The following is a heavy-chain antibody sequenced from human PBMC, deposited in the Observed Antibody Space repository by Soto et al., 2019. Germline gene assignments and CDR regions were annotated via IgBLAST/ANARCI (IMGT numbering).Heavy chain of an antibody. CDR2: ISGSGGST. J-gene: IGHJ4*02. CDR1: GFTFSSYA. CDR3: AKDSVAYSSSWSYFDY. V-gene: IGHV3-23*01. D-gene: IGHD6-13*01. Sequence: GGSLRLSCAASGFTFSSYAMSWVRQAPGKGLERVSAISGSGGSTYYADSVKGRFTISRDNSKNTLYLQMNSLRAEDTAVYYCAKDSVAYSSSWSYFDYWGQGTLVTVSS.